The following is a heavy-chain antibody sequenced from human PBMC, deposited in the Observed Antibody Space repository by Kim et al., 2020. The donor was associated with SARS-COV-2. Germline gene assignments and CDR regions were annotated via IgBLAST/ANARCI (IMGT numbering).Heavy chain of an antibody. CDR2: INPSGGST. V-gene: IGHV1-46*01. CDR1: GYTFTSYY. Sequence: ASVKVSCKASGYTFTSYYMHWVRQAPGQGLEWMGIINPSGGSTSYAQKFQGRVTMTRDTSTSTVYMELSSLRSEDTAVYYCVRGDTYYSDSSDYYGDYWGQGTLVTVSS. CDR3: VRGDTYYSDSSDYYGDY. D-gene: IGHD3-22*01. J-gene: IGHJ4*02.